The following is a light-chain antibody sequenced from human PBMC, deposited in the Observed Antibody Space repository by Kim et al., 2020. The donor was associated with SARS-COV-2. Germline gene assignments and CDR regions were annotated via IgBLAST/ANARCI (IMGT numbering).Light chain of an antibody. J-gene: IGKJ2*01. V-gene: IGKV3-15*01. Sequence: EIVMTQSPATLSVSPGERATLSCRASQSVSSNLAWYQQKPGHAPRLLIYGASTRATGIPARFSGSGSGTEFTLTISSLQSEDFAVYYCQQYDYWPPVTFGQGTKLEI. CDR2: GAS. CDR1: QSVSSN. CDR3: QQYDYWPPVT.